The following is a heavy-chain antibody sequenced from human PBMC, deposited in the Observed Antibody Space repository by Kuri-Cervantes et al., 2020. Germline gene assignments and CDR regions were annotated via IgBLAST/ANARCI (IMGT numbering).Heavy chain of an antibody. J-gene: IGHJ4*02. Sequence: SKTLSLTCTVSGGPISSYYWSWIRQPPGKGLEWIEYIYYSGSTNYNPSLKSRVTISVDTSKNQYSLKLCSVTAADTAVYYCARVSVTYDILTGYYPNHFDYWGQGTLVTVSS. CDR2: IYYSGST. V-gene: IGHV4-59*01. CDR3: ARVSVTYDILTGYYPNHFDY. D-gene: IGHD3-9*01. CDR1: GGPISSYY.